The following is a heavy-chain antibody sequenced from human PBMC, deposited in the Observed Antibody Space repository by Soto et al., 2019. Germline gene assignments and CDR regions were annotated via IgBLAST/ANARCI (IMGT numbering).Heavy chain of an antibody. CDR3: ASATVVAATFDF. V-gene: IGHV3-21*01. D-gene: IGHD2-15*01. J-gene: IGHJ4*02. CDR1: GFAFRSYN. CDR2: ISSGSSNI. Sequence: GGSLRLSCAASGFAFRSYNMNWVRQAPGKGLEWVAFISSGSSNIYYADSVKGRFTISRDNAKNSLFLQMDSLRAEDSAVYYCASATVVAATFDFWGQGTLVTVSS.